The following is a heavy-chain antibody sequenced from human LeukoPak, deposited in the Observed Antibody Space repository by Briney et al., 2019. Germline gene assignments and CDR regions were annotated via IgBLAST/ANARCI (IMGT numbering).Heavy chain of an antibody. J-gene: IGHJ6*02. CDR2: ISRSSTTI. V-gene: IGHV3-48*02. CDR3: ARDHVDGMDV. CDR1: GFPFSRNE. Sequence: GGSLRLSCAASGFPFSRNEMNWVRQAPGKGLEWVSYISRSSTTIYYADSVKGRFTVSRDNAKNSLDLQMNSLRDEDTAVYYCARDHVDGMDVWGQGTTVTVSS.